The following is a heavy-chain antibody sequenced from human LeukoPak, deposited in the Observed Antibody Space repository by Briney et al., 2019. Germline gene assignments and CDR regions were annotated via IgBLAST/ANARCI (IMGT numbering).Heavy chain of an antibody. V-gene: IGHV3-9*01. D-gene: IGHD4-4*01. CDR1: GFTFDHYA. CDR2: ISWNSGSI. CDR3: AKVGDYYSNYAYYDY. Sequence: GGSLRLSCAASGFTFDHYAMHWVRQAPGKGLEWVSGISWNSGSIGYADSVKGRFTISRDNAKNSLYLQMNSLRAEDTALYYCAKVGDYYSNYAYYDYWGQGTLVTVSS. J-gene: IGHJ4*02.